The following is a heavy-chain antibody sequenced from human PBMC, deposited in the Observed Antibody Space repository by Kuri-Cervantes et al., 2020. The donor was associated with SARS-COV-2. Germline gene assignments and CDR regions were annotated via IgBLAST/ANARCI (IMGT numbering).Heavy chain of an antibody. CDR1: GFTISSYA. CDR2: ISGSGGST. Sequence: GGSLRLSCAASGFTISSYAMSWVRQAPGKGLEWVSAISGSGGSTYYADSVKGRFTISRDNSKNTLYLQMNSLRAEDTAVYYCAKDVINGGQWLVGGFDYWGQGTLVTVSS. CDR3: AKDVINGGQWLVGGFDY. J-gene: IGHJ4*02. D-gene: IGHD6-19*01. V-gene: IGHV3-23*01.